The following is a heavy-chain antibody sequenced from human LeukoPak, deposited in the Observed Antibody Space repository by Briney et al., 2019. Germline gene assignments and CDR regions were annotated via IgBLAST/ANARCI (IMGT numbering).Heavy chain of an antibody. CDR2: ISSSSSTI. CDR1: GFTFSSYS. V-gene: IGHV3-48*04. CDR3: AREETSYVDIVATIEMYGMDV. D-gene: IGHD5-12*01. Sequence: GGSLRLSCAASGFTFSSYSMNWVRQAPGKGLEWVSYISSSSSTIHYADSVKGRFTISRDNAKNSLYLQMNSLRAEDTAVYYCAREETSYVDIVATIEMYGMDVWGQGTTVTVSS. J-gene: IGHJ6*02.